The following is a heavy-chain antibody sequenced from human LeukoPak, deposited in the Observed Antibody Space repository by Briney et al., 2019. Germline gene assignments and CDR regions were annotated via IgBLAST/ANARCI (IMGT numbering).Heavy chain of an antibody. Sequence: SETLSLTCTVSGASISGYCWTWIRQPPGKGLEWIGYIYYTGTTNYNPSLRSRVTISVDTSKNQFSLKLSSVTAADTAVYYCARLYGSGNYFNEFDYWGQGTLVTVSS. CDR2: IYYTGTT. V-gene: IGHV4-59*01. D-gene: IGHD3-10*01. CDR1: GASISGYC. CDR3: ARLYGSGNYFNEFDY. J-gene: IGHJ4*02.